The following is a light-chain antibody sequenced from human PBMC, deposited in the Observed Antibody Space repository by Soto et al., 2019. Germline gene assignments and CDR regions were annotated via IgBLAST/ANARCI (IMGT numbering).Light chain of an antibody. CDR3: GAWATNLGAGV. CDR1: TSNMGRNF. Sequence: QSSLAQPPSLSAAPGQKVTITYSGSTSNMGRNFISWYQQVPGTAPKLLIYDNNQRPLGIPDRFSGSKSGTSGTLGISGLQTADEADYYCGAWATNLGAGVFGTGAKVTVL. V-gene: IGLV1-51*01. CDR2: DNN. J-gene: IGLJ1*01.